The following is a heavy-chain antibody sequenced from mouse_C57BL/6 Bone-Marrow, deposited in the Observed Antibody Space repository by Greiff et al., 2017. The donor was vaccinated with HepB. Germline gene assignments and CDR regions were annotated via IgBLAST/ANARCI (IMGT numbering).Heavy chain of an antibody. CDR2: ISNGGGST. V-gene: IGHV5-12*01. J-gene: IGHJ3*01. CDR1: GFTFSDYY. D-gene: IGHD4-1*01. CDR3: ARQGELGGDFAY. Sequence: EVKLQESGGGLVQPGGSLKLSCAASGFTFSDYYMYWVRQTPEKRLEWVAYISNGGGSTYYPDTVKGRFTISRDNAKNTLYLQMSRLKSEDTAMYYCARQGELGGDFAYWGQGTLVTVSA.